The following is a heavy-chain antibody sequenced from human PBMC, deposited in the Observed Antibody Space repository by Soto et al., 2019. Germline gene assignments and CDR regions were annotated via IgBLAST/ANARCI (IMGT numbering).Heavy chain of an antibody. CDR1: GYTFTIYY. CDR3: SREMQVSPRKAMVV. J-gene: IGHJ4*01. Sequence: AVKGSCKASGYTFTIYYMHWVRQAPGHGLESLRIINPSGGTTSYGHKCRSRFTMTRDTSGSTGYMELSSLRSEYTAVYYCSREMQVSPRKAMVVWGKGLLVTVS. CDR2: INPSGGTT. D-gene: IGHD5-18*01. V-gene: IGHV1-46*01.